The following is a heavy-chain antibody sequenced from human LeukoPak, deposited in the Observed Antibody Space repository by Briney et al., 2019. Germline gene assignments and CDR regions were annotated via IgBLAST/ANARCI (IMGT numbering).Heavy chain of an antibody. D-gene: IGHD2-2*01. CDR2: INHSGST. Sequence: SETLSLTCAVYGGSFSGYYWSWIRQPPGKGLEWIGEINHSGSTNYNPSLKSRVTISVDTSKNQFFLKLSSVTAADTAVYYCARHGIVVVPAAIKWYFDLWGRGTLVTVSS. CDR1: GGSFSGYY. J-gene: IGHJ2*01. V-gene: IGHV4-34*01. CDR3: ARHGIVVVPAAIKWYFDL.